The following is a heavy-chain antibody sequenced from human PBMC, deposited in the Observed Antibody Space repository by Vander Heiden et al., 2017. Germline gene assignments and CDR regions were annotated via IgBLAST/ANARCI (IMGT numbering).Heavy chain of an antibody. D-gene: IGHD3-10*01. CDR3: ARFYQHGELFGELLRWFDP. V-gene: IGHV5-51*01. J-gene: IGHJ5*02. Sequence: EVQLVQSGAEVNKPGESLKISCKGSGYSFTSYWIGWVRQMPGKGLAWMGIIYPGDSATRYSPSFKGQVTISADKSISIAYLQWSSLKASDTAMYYCARFYQHGELFGELLRWFDPWGQGTLVTVSS. CDR1: GYSFTSYW. CDR2: IYPGDSAT.